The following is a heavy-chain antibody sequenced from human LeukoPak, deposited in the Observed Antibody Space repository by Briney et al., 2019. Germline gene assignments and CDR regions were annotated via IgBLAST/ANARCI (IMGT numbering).Heavy chain of an antibody. CDR2: IKQDGSEK. CDR3: ARFYYYDSSGYHYYYYYMDV. J-gene: IGHJ6*03. D-gene: IGHD3-22*01. CDR1: GFTFSSYW. V-gene: IGHV3-7*01. Sequence: PGGSLRLSCAASGFTFSSYWMSWVRQAPGKGLEWVANIKQDGSEKYHVDSVKGRFTISRDNAKNSLYLQMNSLRAEDTAVYYCARFYYYDSSGYHYYYYYMDVWGKGTTVTVSS.